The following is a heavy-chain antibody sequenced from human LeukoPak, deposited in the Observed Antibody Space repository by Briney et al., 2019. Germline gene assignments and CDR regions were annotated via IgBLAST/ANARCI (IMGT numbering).Heavy chain of an antibody. V-gene: IGHV1-69*13. CDR2: IIPIFGTA. J-gene: IGHJ4*02. CDR1: GGTFSSYA. Sequence: GASVTVSCKASGGTFSSYAISWVRQAPGQGLEWMGGIIPIFGTANYAQKFQGRVTITADESTSTAYMELSSLRSEDTAVYYCARDTRNYFDYWGQGTLVTASS. CDR3: ARDTRNYFDY.